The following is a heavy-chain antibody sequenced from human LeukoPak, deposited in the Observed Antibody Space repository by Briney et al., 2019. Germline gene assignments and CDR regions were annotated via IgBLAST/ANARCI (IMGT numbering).Heavy chain of an antibody. V-gene: IGHV4-4*07. CDR3: ARDRGGDYVFDP. J-gene: IGHJ5*02. CDR2: TSSSGNT. Sequence: SETLSLTCSVSGDSISYFYWSWIRQAAGKGLEWIGRTSSSGNTDYNASLKSRVTISVDTSKNQFSLKLSSVTAADTAVYYCARDRGGDYVFDPWGQGTLVTVSS. CDR1: GDSISYFY. D-gene: IGHD4-17*01.